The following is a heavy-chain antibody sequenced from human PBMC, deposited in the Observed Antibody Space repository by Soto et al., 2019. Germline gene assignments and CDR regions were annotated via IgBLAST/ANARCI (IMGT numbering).Heavy chain of an antibody. CDR3: AHIYLGELSLYFDY. Sequence: GLDLEWLALIYWDDDKRYSPSLKSRLTITKDTSKNQVVLTMTNMDPVDTATYYCAHIYLGELSLYFDYWGQGTLVTVSS. J-gene: IGHJ4*02. V-gene: IGHV2-5*02. CDR2: IYWDDDK. D-gene: IGHD3-16*02.